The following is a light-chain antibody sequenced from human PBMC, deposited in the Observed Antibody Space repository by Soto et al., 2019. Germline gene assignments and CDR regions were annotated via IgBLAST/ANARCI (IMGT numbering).Light chain of an antibody. CDR1: QSVRSY. CDR2: DAS. V-gene: IGKV3-11*01. Sequence: PGESATLSCRTSQSVRSYLAWYQQKPGQAPRLLMYDASNRATGIPARFRGSGSGTDFTLTISSLEPEDVAVYYCQQRSDWPLTFGGGTKVEIK. CDR3: QQRSDWPLT. J-gene: IGKJ4*01.